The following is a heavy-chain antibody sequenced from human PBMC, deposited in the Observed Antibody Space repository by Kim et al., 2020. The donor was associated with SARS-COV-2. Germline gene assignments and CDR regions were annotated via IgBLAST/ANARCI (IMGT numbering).Heavy chain of an antibody. D-gene: IGHD3-22*01. V-gene: IGHV3-9*01. CDR3: AKGTYYYDSSGYWYFDL. J-gene: IGHJ2*01. Sequence: VKGRFTISRDNAKNSLYLQMNSLRAEDTALYYCAKGTYYYDSSGYWYFDLWGRGTLVTVSS.